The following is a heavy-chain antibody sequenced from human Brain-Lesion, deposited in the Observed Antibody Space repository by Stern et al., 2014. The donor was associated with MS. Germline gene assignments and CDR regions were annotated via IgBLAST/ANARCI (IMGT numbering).Heavy chain of an antibody. V-gene: IGHV4-30-4*01. J-gene: IGHJ3*02. CDR3: AGAIGKYELLESFDM. CDR1: GASVGGGDWY. CDR2: IYYSGTT. D-gene: IGHD1-1*01. Sequence: VQLVESGPGLVKPSQTLSLACAVSGASVGGGDWYWSWIRQPPGKGLEWLGHIYYSGTTSYKPSLKSRLIISLDTSKNQFSLNLTSVTAADTAVYYCAGAIGKYELLESFDMWGQGTMVTVSS.